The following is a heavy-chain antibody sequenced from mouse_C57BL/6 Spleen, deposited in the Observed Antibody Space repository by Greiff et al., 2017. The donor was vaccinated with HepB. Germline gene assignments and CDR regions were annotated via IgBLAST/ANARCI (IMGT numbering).Heavy chain of an antibody. J-gene: IGHJ1*03. V-gene: IGHV5-12*01. Sequence: EVQGVESGGGLVQPGGSLKLSCAASGFTFSDYYMYWVRQTPEKRLEWVAYISNGGGSTYYPDTVKGRFTISRDNAKNTLYLQMSRLKSEDTAMYYCARPPYGRRYFDVWGTGTTVTVSS. CDR1: GFTFSDYY. CDR3: ARPPYGRRYFDV. D-gene: IGHD1-1*01. CDR2: ISNGGGST.